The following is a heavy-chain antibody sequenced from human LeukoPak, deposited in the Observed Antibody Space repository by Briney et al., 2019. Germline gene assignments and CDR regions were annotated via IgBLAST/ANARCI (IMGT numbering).Heavy chain of an antibody. CDR2: IIPIFGTA. CDR1: GGTFSSYA. D-gene: IGHD6-19*01. Sequence: EASVKVSCKASGGTFSSYAISWVRQAPGQGLEWMGGIIPIFGTANYAQKFQGRVTITADKSTSTAYMELSSLRSEDTAVYCCASSNGYSSGWYLPITDYWGQGTLVTVSS. CDR3: ASSNGYSSGWYLPITDY. V-gene: IGHV1-69*06. J-gene: IGHJ4*02.